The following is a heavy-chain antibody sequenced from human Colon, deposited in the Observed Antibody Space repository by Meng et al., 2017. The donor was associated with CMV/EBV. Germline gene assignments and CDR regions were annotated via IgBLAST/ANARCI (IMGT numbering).Heavy chain of an antibody. CDR2: IYHNGSP. V-gene: IGHV4-38-2*02. CDR3: AGPVNDYGDNDGAFNI. D-gene: IGHD4-17*01. Sequence: SETLSLTCTVSGYPITSGFYWGWIRQPPGKGLEWIANIYHNGSPFFSPSLKSRLTISLDTSKNQVSLRLSSVTAADTAVYYCAGPVNDYGDNDGAFNIWGQGTAVTVSS. J-gene: IGHJ3*02. CDR1: GYPITSGFY.